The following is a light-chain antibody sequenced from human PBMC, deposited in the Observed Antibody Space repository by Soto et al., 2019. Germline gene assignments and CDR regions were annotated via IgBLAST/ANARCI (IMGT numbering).Light chain of an antibody. Sequence: QSVLTQPASVSGSPGQSITIPCTGISSDVGSYNLVSWYQQQPGKAPKLIIYEGSKRPSGISNRFSASKSGNTASLTISGLQAEDEADYYCCSYAGTATYVFGNGTKVTV. J-gene: IGLJ1*01. CDR3: CSYAGTATYV. CDR1: SSDVGSYNL. V-gene: IGLV2-23*01. CDR2: EGS.